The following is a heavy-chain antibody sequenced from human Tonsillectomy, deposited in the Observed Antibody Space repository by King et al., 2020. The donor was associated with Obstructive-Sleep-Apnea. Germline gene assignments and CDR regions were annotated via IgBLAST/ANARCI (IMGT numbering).Heavy chain of an antibody. CDR2: IIPIVGTA. J-gene: IGHJ6*02. D-gene: IGHD2-15*01. CDR1: GGTFSSYA. Sequence: VQLVQSGAEVKKPGSSVKVSCKASGGTFSSYAISWVRQAPGQGPEWMGGIIPIVGTANYAQKFQGRVTITADKSTSTAYMELRSLRSEDTAGYYCAVGYCSGGGCYGVYPYYYGMDVWGQGTTVTVSS. CDR3: AVGYCSGGGCYGVYPYYYGMDV. V-gene: IGHV1-69*06.